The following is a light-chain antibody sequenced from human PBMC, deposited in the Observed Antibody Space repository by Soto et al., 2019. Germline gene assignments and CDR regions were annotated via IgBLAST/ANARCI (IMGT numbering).Light chain of an antibody. CDR2: GAF. J-gene: IGKJ5*01. CDR1: PSVTNF. Sequence: EIVLTQSPATLSLSPGERAPLSCRPSPSVTNFLAWYQQKPGQAPRLLIYGAFNRATGIPARFSGSGSGTDFTLTISSLEPEDSAVYYCQQRNVWPPVTFGQGTRLEIK. V-gene: IGKV3-11*01. CDR3: QQRNVWPPVT.